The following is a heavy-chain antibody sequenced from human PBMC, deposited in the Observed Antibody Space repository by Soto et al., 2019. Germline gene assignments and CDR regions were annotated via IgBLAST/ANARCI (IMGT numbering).Heavy chain of an antibody. J-gene: IGHJ5*02. D-gene: IGHD2-15*01. CDR1: GSSIIYNSDC. CDR3: ARKVVVAPVPNA. V-gene: IGHV4-39*02. CDR2: IFYTGTT. Sequence: PDTLSLTWSVSGSSIIYNSDCWGWIRQPPGKGLEWVGGIFYTGTTYYSPSLKDRVTISVDTSKNSFSLNLTSVTAADTAVYFCARKVVVAPVPNAWGQGTLVNLSS.